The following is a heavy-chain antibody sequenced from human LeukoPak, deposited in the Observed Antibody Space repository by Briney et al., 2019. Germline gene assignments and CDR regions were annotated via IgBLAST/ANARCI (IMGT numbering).Heavy chain of an antibody. D-gene: IGHD3-3*01. J-gene: IGHJ5*02. CDR2: IYYSGST. V-gene: IGHV4-59*12. CDR3: ARYGSTYDFWSGSPPNWFDP. CDR1: GDSIGSYY. Sequence: SETLSLTCTVSGDSIGSYYWSWIRQPPGKGLEWIGYIYYSGSTNDNPSLKSRVTISVDTSKNQFSLKLSSVTAADTAVYYCARYGSTYDFWSGSPPNWFDPWGQGTLVTVSS.